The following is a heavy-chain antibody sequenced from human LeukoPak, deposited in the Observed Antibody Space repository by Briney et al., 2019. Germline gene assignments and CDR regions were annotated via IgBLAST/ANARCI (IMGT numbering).Heavy chain of an antibody. CDR1: GGSISSYY. V-gene: IGHV4-59*01. CDR2: IYYSGST. CDR3: ARGSPRRAARRSHWFDP. J-gene: IGHJ5*02. D-gene: IGHD6-6*01. Sequence: SETLSLTCTVSGGSISSYYWSWIRQPPGKGLEWIGHIYYSGSTNYNPSLKSRVTISVDTSKNQFSLKLSSVTAADTAVYYCARGSPRRAARRSHWFDPWGQATLVTVSS.